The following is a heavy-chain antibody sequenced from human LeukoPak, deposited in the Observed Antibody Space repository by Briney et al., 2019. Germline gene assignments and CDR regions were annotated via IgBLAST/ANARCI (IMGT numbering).Heavy chain of an antibody. J-gene: IGHJ5*02. CDR3: ARDIQQWLALHPA. CDR2: ISSSSSYI. CDR1: GFTFSSYS. V-gene: IGHV3-21*01. D-gene: IGHD6-19*01. Sequence: PGGSLRLSCAASGFTFSSYSMNWVRQAPGKGLEWVSSISSSSSYIYYADSVKGRFTISRDNAKNSLYLQMNSLRAEDTAVYYCARDIQQWLALHPAWGQGTLVTVSS.